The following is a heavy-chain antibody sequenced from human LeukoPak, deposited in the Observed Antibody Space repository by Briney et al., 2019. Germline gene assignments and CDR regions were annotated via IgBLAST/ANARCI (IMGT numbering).Heavy chain of an antibody. Sequence: SETLSLTWTVSGGSISSYYWSWIRQPPGKGLEWIGYIYYSGSTNYNPSLKSRVTISVDTSKNQFSLKLSSVTAADTAVYYCARDHPGPFDIWGQGTMVTVSS. J-gene: IGHJ3*02. CDR3: ARDHPGPFDI. CDR1: GGSISSYY. V-gene: IGHV4-59*01. CDR2: IYYSGST.